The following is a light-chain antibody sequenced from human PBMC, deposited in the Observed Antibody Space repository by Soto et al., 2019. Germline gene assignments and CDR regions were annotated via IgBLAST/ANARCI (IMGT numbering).Light chain of an antibody. CDR3: QQRSNWPPIT. Sequence: EIVLTQSPATLSLSPGERATLSCRASPSVSSYLAWYQQKPGQAPMLLIYDASNRATGIPARFSGSESGTDFTLTISSLEPEDFAVYYCQQRSNWPPITFGQGTRLEIK. CDR1: PSVSSY. J-gene: IGKJ5*01. V-gene: IGKV3-11*01. CDR2: DAS.